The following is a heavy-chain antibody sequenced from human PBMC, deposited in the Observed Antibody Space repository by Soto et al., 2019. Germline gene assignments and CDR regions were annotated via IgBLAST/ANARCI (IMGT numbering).Heavy chain of an antibody. CDR2: IMPIFGTT. V-gene: IGHV1-69*06. CDR3: ARATGCSGGSCFSFYPPAYVYFGMDV. J-gene: IGHJ6*04. D-gene: IGHD2-15*01. CDR1: GGSNSNYA. Sequence: SLKVSCKAAGGSNSNYAISWVRQAPGQGLEWMGGIMPIFGTTNYAPNFQGRVTITADKSTSTSYMELSSLRSDDTAVYYCARATGCSGGSCFSFYPPAYVYFGMDVWGAGTTVTVSS.